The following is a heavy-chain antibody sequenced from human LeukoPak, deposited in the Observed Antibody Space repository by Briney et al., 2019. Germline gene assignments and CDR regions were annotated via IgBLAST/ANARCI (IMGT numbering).Heavy chain of an antibody. Sequence: PGGFLRLSCAASGFTFDDYAMHSVRQAPGKGLEWVSLISWDGGSTYYADSVKGRFTISRDNSKNSLYLQMNSLRAEDTALYYCAKDERLDSSSSQEGYYYYMDVWGKGTTVTVSS. V-gene: IGHV3-43D*04. CDR3: AKDERLDSSSSQEGYYYYMDV. J-gene: IGHJ6*03. D-gene: IGHD6-13*01. CDR1: GFTFDDYA. CDR2: ISWDGGST.